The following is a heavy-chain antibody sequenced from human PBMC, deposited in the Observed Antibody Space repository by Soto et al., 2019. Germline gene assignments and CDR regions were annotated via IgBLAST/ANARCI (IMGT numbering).Heavy chain of an antibody. D-gene: IGHD6-19*01. CDR2: ISAYNGNT. V-gene: IGHV1-18*01. CDR3: ARASGGWANNWFDP. J-gene: IGHJ5*02. Sequence: ASVKVYCKTSGYTFTSFGVSWVRQAPGQGLEWLGWISAYNGNTNYAQKFQGRVTMTTDTSTSTADMELRGLRSDDAAVYYCARASGGWANNWFDPWGQGTLVTVSS. CDR1: GYTFTSFG.